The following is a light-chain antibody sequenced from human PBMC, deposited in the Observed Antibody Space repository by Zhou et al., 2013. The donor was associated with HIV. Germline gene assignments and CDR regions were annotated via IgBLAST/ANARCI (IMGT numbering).Light chain of an antibody. CDR3: QQYGSSPKT. CDR2: GAS. Sequence: EIVLMQSPGTLSLSPGERATLSCRASQSVSSSYSAWYQQKPGQAPRLLIYGASSRASGIPDRFSGSGSGTDFTLTISGLEPEDFAVYYCQQYGSSPKTFGQGTKLEMK. V-gene: IGKV3-20*01. J-gene: IGKJ2*01. CDR1: QSVSSSY.